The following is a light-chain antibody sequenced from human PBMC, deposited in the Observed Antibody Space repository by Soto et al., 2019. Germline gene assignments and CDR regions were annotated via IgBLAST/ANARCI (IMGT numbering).Light chain of an antibody. CDR2: AAS. CDR1: QAISNY. CDR3: QHYANLPYT. Sequence: DIQMTQSPSSLSASVGDRVTITCQASQAISNYLNWYQQKPGKAPNLLIYAASNLETGVPSRFSGGGSGTDFTFTISSLQPEDIATYYCQHYANLPYTFGQGTKLEIK. V-gene: IGKV1-33*01. J-gene: IGKJ2*01.